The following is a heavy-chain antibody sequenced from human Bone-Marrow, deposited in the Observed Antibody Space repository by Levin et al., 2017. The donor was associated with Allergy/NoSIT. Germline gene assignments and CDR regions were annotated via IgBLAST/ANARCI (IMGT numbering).Heavy chain of an antibody. Sequence: GESLKISCAASGFTFSSYAMSWVRQAPGKGLEWVSAISGSGGSTYYADSVKGRFTISRDNSKNTLYLQMNSLRAEDTAVYYCAKDYCSGGSCYSVWFDPWGQGTLVTVSS. J-gene: IGHJ5*02. CDR2: ISGSGGST. CDR1: GFTFSSYA. CDR3: AKDYCSGGSCYSVWFDP. V-gene: IGHV3-23*01. D-gene: IGHD2-15*01.